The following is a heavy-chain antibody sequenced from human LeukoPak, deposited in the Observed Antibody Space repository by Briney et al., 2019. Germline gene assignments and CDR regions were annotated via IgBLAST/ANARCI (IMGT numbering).Heavy chain of an antibody. CDR1: GYTFTSYD. CDR3: ARGGERWLQFLGFDP. CDR2: MNPNSGNT. D-gene: IGHD5-24*01. Sequence: ASVKVSCKASGYTFTSYDINWVRQATGQGLEWMGWMNPNSGNTGYAQKFQGRVTITRNTSISTAYMELSSLRSEDTAVYYCARGGERWLQFLGFDPWGQGTLVTVSS. J-gene: IGHJ5*02. V-gene: IGHV1-8*03.